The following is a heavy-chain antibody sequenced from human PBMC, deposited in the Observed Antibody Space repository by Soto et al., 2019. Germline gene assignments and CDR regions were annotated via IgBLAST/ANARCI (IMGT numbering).Heavy chain of an antibody. CDR2: INPHSGDT. CDR1: GYTFTDYY. CDR3: ARDTSTSWSWFDP. Sequence: ASVRVSCKTSGYTFTDYYIHWVRQAPGQGLEWMGWINPHSGDTKYAQRFQARVTMTRDTSISTAYMELRRLRSDDRAVYYCARDTSTSWSWFDPWGQGTLVTV. J-gene: IGHJ5*02. D-gene: IGHD6-13*01. V-gene: IGHV1-2*02.